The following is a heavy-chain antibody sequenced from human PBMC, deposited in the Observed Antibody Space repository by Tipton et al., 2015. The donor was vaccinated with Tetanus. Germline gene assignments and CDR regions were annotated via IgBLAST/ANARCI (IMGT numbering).Heavy chain of an antibody. Sequence: LRLSCTVSGGSVRSGDYSWNWIRQPPGKGLEWLAYVSYSGRTNSNYSLKSRVTISVDTSKNQFSLKLNSVTAADTAVYYCARGRDGYNYPFDYWGQGTLVIVSS. CDR1: GGSVRSGDYS. V-gene: IGHV4-61*08. CDR2: VSYSGRT. D-gene: IGHD5-24*01. J-gene: IGHJ4*02. CDR3: ARGRDGYNYPFDY.